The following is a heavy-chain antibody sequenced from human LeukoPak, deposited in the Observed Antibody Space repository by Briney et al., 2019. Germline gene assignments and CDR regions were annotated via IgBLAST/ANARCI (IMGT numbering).Heavy chain of an antibody. V-gene: IGHV3-48*03. J-gene: IGHJ4*02. CDR2: ISSSGSTI. CDR1: GFTFSSYE. D-gene: IGHD3-22*01. CDR3: ARDLSGYYDSSGYYPDHLFDY. Sequence: GGSLRLSCAASGFTFSSYEMNWVRQAPGKGLEWVSYISSSGSTIYYADSVKGRFTISRDNAKNSLYLQINSLRAEDTAVYYCARDLSGYYDSSGYYPDHLFDYWGQGTLVTVSS.